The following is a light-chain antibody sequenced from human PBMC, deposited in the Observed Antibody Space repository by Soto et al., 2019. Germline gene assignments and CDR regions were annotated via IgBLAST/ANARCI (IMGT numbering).Light chain of an antibody. Sequence: QAVVTQEPSLTVSPGGTVTLTCGSSTGAVTNGHYPYWFQQKPGQAPRTLISDTSNKHSWAPARFSGSLLGGRAALTLSGAQPEDEAEYYCLLSYSAAGIHAVFGGGTKLTVL. CDR3: LLSYSAAGIHAV. J-gene: IGLJ3*02. CDR2: DTS. V-gene: IGLV7-46*01. CDR1: TGAVTNGHY.